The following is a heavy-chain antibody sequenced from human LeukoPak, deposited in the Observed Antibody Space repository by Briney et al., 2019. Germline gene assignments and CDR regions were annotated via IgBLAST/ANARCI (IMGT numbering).Heavy chain of an antibody. D-gene: IGHD3-16*01. CDR2: TSGSGAYT. Sequence: HPGGSLRLSCAASGFTFSSYALSWVRQAPGRGLEWVSSTSGSGAYTYYADAVKGRLIASRDNSKNTLYLQMNSLRAEDTAVYYCAKDLFGGPAWAYFDYWGQGTLVTVSS. CDR1: GFTFSSYA. J-gene: IGHJ4*02. CDR3: AKDLFGGPAWAYFDY. V-gene: IGHV3-23*01.